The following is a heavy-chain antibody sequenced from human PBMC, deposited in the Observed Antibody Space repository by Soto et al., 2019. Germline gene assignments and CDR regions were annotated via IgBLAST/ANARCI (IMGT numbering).Heavy chain of an antibody. V-gene: IGHV3-30-3*01. CDR3: ARDPASGWLPLDY. CDR1: GFTFSSYA. D-gene: IGHD6-19*01. Sequence: QVQLVESGGGVVQPGRSLRLSCAASGFTFSSYAMHWVRQAPGKGLEWVTVISYDGNNKYYADSVNGRFTISRDNSKNTLYLQMNSLRAEDTAVYYCARDPASGWLPLDYWGQGTLVTVSS. J-gene: IGHJ4*02. CDR2: ISYDGNNK.